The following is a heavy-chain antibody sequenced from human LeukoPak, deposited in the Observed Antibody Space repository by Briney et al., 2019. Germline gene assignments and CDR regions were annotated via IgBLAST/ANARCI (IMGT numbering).Heavy chain of an antibody. V-gene: IGHV3-23*01. CDR3: AKDQWDIVVVPAAIPDAFDI. CDR1: GFTFSSYA. J-gene: IGHJ3*02. D-gene: IGHD2-2*01. Sequence: GGSLRLSCAASGFTFSSYAMSWVRQAPGKGLEWVSAISGSGGSTYYADSVKGRFTISRDNSKKTLYLQMNSLRAEGTAVYYCAKDQWDIVVVPAAIPDAFDIWGQGTMVAVSS. CDR2: ISGSGGST.